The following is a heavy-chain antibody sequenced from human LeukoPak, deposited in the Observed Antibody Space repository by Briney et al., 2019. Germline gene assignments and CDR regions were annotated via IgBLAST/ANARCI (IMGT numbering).Heavy chain of an antibody. V-gene: IGHV3-30*03. CDR2: ISYDGSNK. CDR3: ARMVIPTYFDY. Sequence: PGRSLRLSCAASGFTFRSYGMHWVRQAPGKGLEWVAVISYDGSNKYYADSVKGRFTTSRDNSKNTLYLQMNSLRAEDTAVYYCARMVIPTYFDYWGQGTLVTVSS. CDR1: GFTFRSYG. D-gene: IGHD3-22*01. J-gene: IGHJ4*02.